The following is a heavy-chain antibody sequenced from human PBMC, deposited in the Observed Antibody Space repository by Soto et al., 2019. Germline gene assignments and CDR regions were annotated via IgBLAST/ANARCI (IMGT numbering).Heavy chain of an antibody. CDR3: ARDNDILTGYNWFDP. D-gene: IGHD3-9*01. Sequence: SETLSLTCTVSGGSISSYYWSWIRQPPGKGLEWIGYIYYSGSIKYNPSLKSRVTISVDTSKNQFSLRLTSVTAADTAFYYCARDNDILTGYNWFDPWGQGTTVTVSS. V-gene: IGHV4-59*01. CDR1: GGSISSYY. CDR2: IYYSGSI. J-gene: IGHJ5*02.